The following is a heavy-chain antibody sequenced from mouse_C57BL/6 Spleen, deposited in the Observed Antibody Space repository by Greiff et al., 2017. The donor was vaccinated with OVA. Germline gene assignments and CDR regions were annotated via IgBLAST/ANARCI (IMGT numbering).Heavy chain of an antibody. V-gene: IGHV5-17*01. J-gene: IGHJ2*01. Sequence: EVMLVESGGGLVKPGGSLKLSCAASGFTFSDYGMHWVRQAPEQGLEWVAYISSGSSTLYYADTVKGRFTISRDNAKNTLFLQMTSLRSEDTAMYYCARKRGGYFDYWGQGTTLTVSS. CDR3: ARKRGGYFDY. CDR2: ISSGSSTL. CDR1: GFTFSDYG.